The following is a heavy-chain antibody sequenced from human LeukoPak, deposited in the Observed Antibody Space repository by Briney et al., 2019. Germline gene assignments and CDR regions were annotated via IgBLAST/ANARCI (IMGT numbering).Heavy chain of an antibody. J-gene: IGHJ6*04. D-gene: IGHD4-17*01. CDR2: IYYSGST. Sequence: SQTLSLTCTVSGGSISSGDYYWSWIRQPPGKGLEWIGYIYYSGSTYYNPSLKSRVTISVDTSKNQFSLKLSSVTAADTAVYYCARDQIEEDYGYLRGYYYYGMDVWGKGTTVTVSS. CDR3: ARDQIEEDYGYLRGYYYYGMDV. V-gene: IGHV4-30-4*01. CDR1: GGSISSGDYY.